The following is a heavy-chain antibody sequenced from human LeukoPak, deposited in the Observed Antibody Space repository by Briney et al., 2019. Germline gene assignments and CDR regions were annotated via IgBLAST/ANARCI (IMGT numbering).Heavy chain of an antibody. CDR1: GYTFTGYY. V-gene: IGHV1-2*02. Sequence: GASVKVSCKASGYTFTGYYMHWVRQAPGQGLEWMGWINPNSGGTNYAQKFQGRVTMTGDTSISTAYMELSRLSSDDTAVYYCARRGSVYYYYMDVWGKGTTVTVSS. CDR3: ARRGSVYYYYMDV. J-gene: IGHJ6*03. CDR2: INPNSGGT. D-gene: IGHD6-25*01.